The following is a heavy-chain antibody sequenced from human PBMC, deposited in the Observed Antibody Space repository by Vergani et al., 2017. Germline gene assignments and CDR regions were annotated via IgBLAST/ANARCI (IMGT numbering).Heavy chain of an antibody. CDR2: IHPNSGDT. CDR3: AGLSASSSNYVGF. Sequence: QVQLVQSGAEVKKPGASVKVSCKASGNTLTGYYMHWVRQAPGQGLEWMGWIHPNSGDTNYAQKFQGRVTVTRDTSISTAYMDLSRLRSHDTAVYYCAGLSASSSNYVGFWGQGAVVTVSS. J-gene: IGHJ4*02. CDR1: GNTLTGYY. V-gene: IGHV1-2*02. D-gene: IGHD6-13*01.